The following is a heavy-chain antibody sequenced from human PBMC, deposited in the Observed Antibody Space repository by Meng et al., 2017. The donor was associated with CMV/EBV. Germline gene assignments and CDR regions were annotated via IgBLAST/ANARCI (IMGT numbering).Heavy chain of an antibody. Sequence: ASVKVSCKASGYTFTSYDIYWVRQATGQGLEWMGWMNPNSGNTGYAQKFQGRVTMTRNTSISTAYMELSSLRSEDTAVYYCARGRYNYDFWSGNQGSYFDYWGQGTLVTVSS. CDR1: GYTFTSYD. D-gene: IGHD3-3*01. V-gene: IGHV1-8*01. CDR2: MNPNSGNT. J-gene: IGHJ4*02. CDR3: ARGRYNYDFWSGNQGSYFDY.